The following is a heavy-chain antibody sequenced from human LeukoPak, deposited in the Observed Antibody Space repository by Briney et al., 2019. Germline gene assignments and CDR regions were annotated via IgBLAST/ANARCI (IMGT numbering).Heavy chain of an antibody. D-gene: IGHD3-22*01. CDR1: GGTFSSYA. Sequence: SVKVSCKASGGTFSSYAISWVRQAPGQGLEWMGGIIPIFGTANYAQKFQGRATITADESTSTAYMELSSLRSEDTAVYYCANTAYYDSSGYLDYWGQGTLVTVSS. J-gene: IGHJ4*02. V-gene: IGHV1-69*13. CDR3: ANTAYYDSSGYLDY. CDR2: IIPIFGTA.